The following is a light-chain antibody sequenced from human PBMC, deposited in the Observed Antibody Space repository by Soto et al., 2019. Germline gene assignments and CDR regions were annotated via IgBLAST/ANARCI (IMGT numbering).Light chain of an antibody. CDR3: QQYYTSPIT. Sequence: ENVLTQSPGTLSLSPGERATLSCRASQTVSSYLTWYQQRPGQAPRLLISGASRMATGIPDRFSGSGSGTDFTLTISRLEPEDFALYYCQQYYTSPITVGQGTRLEIK. CDR2: GAS. CDR1: QTVSSY. V-gene: IGKV3-20*01. J-gene: IGKJ5*01.